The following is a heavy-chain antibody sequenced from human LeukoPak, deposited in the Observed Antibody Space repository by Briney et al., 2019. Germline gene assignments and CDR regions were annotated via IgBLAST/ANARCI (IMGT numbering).Heavy chain of an antibody. V-gene: IGHV3-30*18. J-gene: IGHJ6*04. D-gene: IGHD3-10*01. CDR1: GFTFSSYG. CDR3: AKDNYYGSGSYYSFLYGMDV. CDR2: ISYDGSNK. Sequence: GGSLRLSCAASGFTFSSYGMHWVRQAPGKGLEWVAVISYDGSNKYYADSVKGRFTISRDNSENTLYLQMNRLRAEDTAVYYCAKDNYYGSGSYYSFLYGMDVWGKGTTVTVSS.